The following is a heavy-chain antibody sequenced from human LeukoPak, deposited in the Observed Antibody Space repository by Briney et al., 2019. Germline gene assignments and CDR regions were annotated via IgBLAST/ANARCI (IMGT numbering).Heavy chain of an antibody. CDR1: GFTFSDYY. D-gene: IGHD4-11*01. J-gene: IGHJ6*04. CDR3: AGALMGPTAAGDYYYYYGMDV. CDR2: ISSSGSTI. Sequence: GGSLRLSCAASGFTFSDYYMSWIRQAPGKGLEWVSYISSSGSTIYYADSVKGRFTISRDNAKNSLYLQMNSLSAEDTAVYYCAGALMGPTAAGDYYYYYGMDVWGKGTTVPVS. V-gene: IGHV3-11*01.